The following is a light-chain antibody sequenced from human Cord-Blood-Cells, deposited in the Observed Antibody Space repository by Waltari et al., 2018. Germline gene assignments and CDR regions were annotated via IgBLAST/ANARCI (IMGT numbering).Light chain of an antibody. CDR2: DAS. CDR1: QIVSNY. J-gene: IGKJ2*01. CDR3: QQRSNWPPYT. Sequence: EIVLTQSPATLFLSPGERATLSCRASQIVSNYLTWYQQKPGQAPRLLIYDASNRATGIPARFSGSGSGTDFTLTISSLEPEDFAVYYFQQRSNWPPYTFGQGTKLEIK. V-gene: IGKV3-11*01.